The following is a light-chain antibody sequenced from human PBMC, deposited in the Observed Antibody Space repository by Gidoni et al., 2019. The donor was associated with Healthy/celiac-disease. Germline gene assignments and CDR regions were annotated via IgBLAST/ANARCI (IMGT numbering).Light chain of an antibody. V-gene: IGKV3-20*01. CDR1: QSVSSSD. CDR2: GAS. CDR3: QQYGSSPR. Sequence: DIVLTQSPGTLSLSPGERATLSCRASQSVSSSDLAWYQQKPGQAPRLLIYGASSRATGIPDRFSGSGSGTDFTLTISRLEPEDFAVYYCQQYGSSPRFGGGTKVEIK. J-gene: IGKJ4*02.